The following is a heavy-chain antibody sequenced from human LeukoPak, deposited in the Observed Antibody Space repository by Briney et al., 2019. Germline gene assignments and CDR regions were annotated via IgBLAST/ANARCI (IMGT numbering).Heavy chain of an antibody. D-gene: IGHD2-15*01. J-gene: IGHJ4*02. CDR1: GFTFSSYA. V-gene: IGHV3-30-3*01. CDR3: ARDLSGYSDY. CDR2: ISYDGSNK. Sequence: PGRSLRLSCAASGFTFSSYAMHWVRQAPGKGLEWVAVISYDGSNKYYADSVKGRFTISRDNSKNTLYLQMNSLGAEDTAVYYCARDLSGYSDYWGQGTLVTVSS.